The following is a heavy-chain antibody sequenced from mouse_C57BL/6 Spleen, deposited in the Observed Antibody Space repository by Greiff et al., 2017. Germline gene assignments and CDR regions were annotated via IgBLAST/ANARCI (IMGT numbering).Heavy chain of an antibody. D-gene: IGHD2-3*01. CDR3: ARWLLRGDYAMDY. Sequence: QVQLKQSGAELVRPGTSVKVSCKASGYAFTNYLIEWVKQRPGQGLEWIGVINPGSGGTNYNEKFKGKATLTADKSSSTAYMQLSSLTSEDSAVYFCARWLLRGDYAMDYWGQGTSVTVSS. V-gene: IGHV1-54*01. J-gene: IGHJ4*01. CDR2: INPGSGGT. CDR1: GYAFTNYL.